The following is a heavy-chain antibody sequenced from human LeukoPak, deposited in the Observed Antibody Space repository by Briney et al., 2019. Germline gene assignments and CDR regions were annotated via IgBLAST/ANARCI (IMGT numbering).Heavy chain of an antibody. V-gene: IGHV3-30-3*01. Sequence: SGRSLRLSCAVSGFTFSSYAMHWVRQAPGKGLEWVAVISYDGSNKYYADSVKGRFTISRDNSKNTLYLQMNSLRAEDTAVYYCASFDFWSGYYKAYWGQGTLVTVSS. CDR2: ISYDGSNK. D-gene: IGHD3-3*01. CDR3: ASFDFWSGYYKAY. CDR1: GFTFSSYA. J-gene: IGHJ4*02.